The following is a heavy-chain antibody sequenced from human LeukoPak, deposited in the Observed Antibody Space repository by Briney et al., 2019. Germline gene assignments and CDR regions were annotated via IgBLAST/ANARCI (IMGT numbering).Heavy chain of an antibody. V-gene: IGHV5-51*01. J-gene: IGHJ6*03. Sequence: GESLKISCKGSGYSFTSYWIGWVRQMPGKGLEWMGIIYPGDSDTRYSPSFQGQVTISADKFISTAYLQWSSLKASDTAMYYCARWRYGDALNYYYMDVWGKGTMVTVSS. CDR2: IYPGDSDT. CDR3: ARWRYGDALNYYYMDV. CDR1: GYSFTSYW. D-gene: IGHD4-17*01.